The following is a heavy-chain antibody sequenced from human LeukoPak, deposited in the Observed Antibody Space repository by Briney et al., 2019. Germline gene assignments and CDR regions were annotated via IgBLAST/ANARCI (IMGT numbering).Heavy chain of an antibody. D-gene: IGHD1-26*01. CDR1: GFTVNTNY. V-gene: IGHV3-53*01. Sequence: PGGSLRLSCAASGFTVNTNYMTRVRQAPGRGLEWVSFIYADGNTYYADSVKGRFTISRDISKNAVYLQMNSLRAEDTAVYYCTTRWGIVGATPADYWGQGTLVTVSS. CDR2: IYADGNT. CDR3: TTRWGIVGATPADY. J-gene: IGHJ4*02.